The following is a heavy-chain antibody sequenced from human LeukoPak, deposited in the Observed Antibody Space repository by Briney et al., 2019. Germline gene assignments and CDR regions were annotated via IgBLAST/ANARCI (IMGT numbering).Heavy chain of an antibody. CDR1: GFTFSSYA. CDR3: AKDPTLWFGEYSLY. D-gene: IGHD3-10*01. Sequence: GGSLRLSCAASGFTFSSYAMSWVRQAPGKGLEWVSAISGSGGSTYYADSVKGRFTISRDNSKNTLYLQMNSLRAEDTAVYYCAKDPTLWFGEYSLYWGQGTLVTVSS. J-gene: IGHJ4*02. V-gene: IGHV3-23*01. CDR2: ISGSGGST.